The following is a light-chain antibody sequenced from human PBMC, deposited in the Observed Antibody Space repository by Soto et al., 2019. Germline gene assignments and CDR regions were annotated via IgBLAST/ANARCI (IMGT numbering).Light chain of an antibody. Sequence: QAVVTQETSFSVSPGGTVTITCGLSSGSVSTSYYPSWYQQTPGQAPRTLIYSTNSRSSGVPDRFSGSIVGNKAALTIAGAQAEDESDYYCVLYMGSGSVVFGGGTQLTVL. V-gene: IGLV8-61*01. CDR2: STN. CDR1: SGSVSTSYY. J-gene: IGLJ2*01. CDR3: VLYMGSGSVV.